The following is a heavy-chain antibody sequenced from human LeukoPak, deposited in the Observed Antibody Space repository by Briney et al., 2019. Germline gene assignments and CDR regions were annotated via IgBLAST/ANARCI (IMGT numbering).Heavy chain of an antibody. CDR2: VSYDGTYK. CDR1: GFTFSRYA. CDR3: AKRGGSPHDFDY. D-gene: IGHD2-15*01. V-gene: IGHV3-30*04. Sequence: GGSLRLSCGGSGFTFSRYAMQWVRQTPGKGLEWVATVSYDGTYKYYADSVKGRFTISRDNSKNTVSLQMNSLRSEDTAIYYCAKRGGSPHDFDYWGQGTLVTVSS. J-gene: IGHJ4*02.